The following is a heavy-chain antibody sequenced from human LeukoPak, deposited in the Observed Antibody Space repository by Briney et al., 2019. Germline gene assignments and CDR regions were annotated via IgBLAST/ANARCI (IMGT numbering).Heavy chain of an antibody. V-gene: IGHV3-7*01. CDR2: IKKDGSDK. J-gene: IGHJ5*02. D-gene: IGHD3-10*01. CDR3: LQYDSGNT. CDR1: GFTFSNYW. Sequence: GGSLSLSFAASGFTFSNYWMSWVRQAPGKGLEWVANIKKDGSDKYYVDSVKGRFTVSRDNAQNSLYLQMISLRAEDTAVYYCLQYDSGNTWGQGALVTVSS.